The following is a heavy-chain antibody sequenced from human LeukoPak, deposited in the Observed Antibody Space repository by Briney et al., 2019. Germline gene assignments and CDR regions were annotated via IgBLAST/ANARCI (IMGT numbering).Heavy chain of an antibody. Sequence: GGSLRLSRAASGFTFSSYWMSWVRQAPGKGLEWVTKIKQDGSEKYYVDSVKGRFTISRDNAKNSLYLQMNSLRAEDTAVYYCARDYRGYRAPYYFDYWGQGTLVTVSS. J-gene: IGHJ4*02. CDR3: ARDYRGYRAPYYFDY. V-gene: IGHV3-7*01. D-gene: IGHD2-15*01. CDR1: GFTFSSYW. CDR2: IKQDGSEK.